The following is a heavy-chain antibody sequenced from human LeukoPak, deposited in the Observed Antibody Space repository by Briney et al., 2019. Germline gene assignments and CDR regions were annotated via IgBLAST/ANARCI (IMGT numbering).Heavy chain of an antibody. D-gene: IGHD6-19*01. CDR3: AREVAGTLDY. CDR2: INAGNGNT. V-gene: IGHV1-3*01. Sequence: ASVKVSCKASGYSFTNYAMHWVRQAPGQRLEWMGWINAGNGNTKYSQKLQGRVTMTTDTSTSTAYMELRSLRSDDTAVYYCAREVAGTLDYWGQGTLVTVSS. CDR1: GYSFTNYA. J-gene: IGHJ4*02.